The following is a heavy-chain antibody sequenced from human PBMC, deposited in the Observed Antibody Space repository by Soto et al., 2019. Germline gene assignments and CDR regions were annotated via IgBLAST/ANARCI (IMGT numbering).Heavy chain of an antibody. J-gene: IGHJ5*02. Sequence: ASVKVSCKASGYTFTGYYMHWVRQAPGQGLEWMGWINPNSGGTNYAQKFQGWVTMTRDTSISTAYMELSRLRSDDTAVYYCARGGKEGYSSPNLVWNWFDPWGQGTLVTVSS. D-gene: IGHD6-13*01. CDR3: ARGGKEGYSSPNLVWNWFDP. CDR2: INPNSGGT. V-gene: IGHV1-2*04. CDR1: GYTFTGYY.